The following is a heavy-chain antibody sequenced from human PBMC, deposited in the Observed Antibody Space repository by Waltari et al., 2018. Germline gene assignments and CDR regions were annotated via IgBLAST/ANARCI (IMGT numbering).Heavy chain of an antibody. V-gene: IGHV3-53*01. D-gene: IGHD3-10*01. CDR1: GFIVSGNY. CDR2: IYSGGSS. J-gene: IGHJ4*02. CDR3: VGHRFGSGSYFDY. Sequence: EVQVVESGGGLIQPGGSLRLSCALSGFIVSGNYMSWVRQSPGRGLEWVSVIYSGGSSYYVDSVKGRFTISRDNSKNTIYLEMNSLRGEDTAVYFCVGHRFGSGSYFDYWGQGTPVTVSS.